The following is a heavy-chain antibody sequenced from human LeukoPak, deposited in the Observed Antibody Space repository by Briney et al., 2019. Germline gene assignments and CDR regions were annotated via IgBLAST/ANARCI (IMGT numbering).Heavy chain of an antibody. Sequence: GGSLRLSCAVSGFPFSESAMTWVRQAPGKGLECVSGIGGDFRTHYADSVKGRFTISKGTSKNMLFLQMNNLRAEDTAVYYCAKGLTPFARLTSRAKGIAVAAFDYWGQGTPVTVSS. CDR1: GFPFSESA. CDR2: IGGDFRT. V-gene: IGHV3-23*01. J-gene: IGHJ4*02. D-gene: IGHD6-19*01. CDR3: AKGLTPFARLTSRAKGIAVAAFDY.